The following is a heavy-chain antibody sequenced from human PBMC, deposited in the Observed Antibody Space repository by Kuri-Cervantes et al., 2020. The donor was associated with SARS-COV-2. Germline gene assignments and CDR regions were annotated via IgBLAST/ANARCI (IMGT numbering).Heavy chain of an antibody. V-gene: IGHV3-30-3*01. D-gene: IGHD2-8*01. CDR1: GFDFSRSA. CDR2: ISYDGNNK. CDR3: AKDRVGVLDS. J-gene: IGHJ4*02. Sequence: GESLKIFCAASGFDFSRSAMHWVRQAPGKGLEWVAVISYDGNNKNCTASGKGRFTISRDNSRNTLYLQMRSLRTEDTAFYYWAKDRVGVLDSWGQGTLVTGAS.